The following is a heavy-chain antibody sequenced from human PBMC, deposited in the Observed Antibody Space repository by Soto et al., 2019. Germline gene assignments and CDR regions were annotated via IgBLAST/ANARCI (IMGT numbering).Heavy chain of an antibody. CDR1: GASISTGGYY. CDR2: IYYSGST. CDR3: AREGPPGYGMDV. Sequence: QVQLQESGPGLVKPSQTLSLTCTVSGASISTGGYYWSWIRQHPGKGLEWIGYIYYSGSTYYNPSLKSRVTISVDTSKNQFSLKLSSVTAADTAVSYCAREGPPGYGMDVWGQGTTVTVSS. J-gene: IGHJ6*02. V-gene: IGHV4-31*03.